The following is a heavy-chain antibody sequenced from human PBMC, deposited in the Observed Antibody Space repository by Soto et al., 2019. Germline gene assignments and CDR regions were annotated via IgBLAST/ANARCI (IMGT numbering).Heavy chain of an antibody. CDR1: GGSISTSNW. CDR2: VYHSGST. CDR3: ARTSTSETRFDY. Sequence: QVQLQESGPGLVKPSGTLSLTCAVSGGSISTSNWWSWVRQPPGKGLPWIGEVYHSGSTNYNLSFKSRVAMSVDKSQNQFSLKLNSVTAADTALYYGARTSTSETRFDYWGQGSLVTVSS. J-gene: IGHJ4*02. V-gene: IGHV4-4*02. D-gene: IGHD1-1*01.